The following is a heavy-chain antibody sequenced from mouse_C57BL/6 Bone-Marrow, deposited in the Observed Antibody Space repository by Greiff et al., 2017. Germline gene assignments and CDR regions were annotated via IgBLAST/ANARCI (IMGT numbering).Heavy chain of an antibody. CDR2: IYPGDGDT. D-gene: IGHD1-1*01. CDR1: GYAFSSSW. Sequence: VQLQQSGPELVKPGASVKISCKASGYAFSSSWMNWVKQRPGKGLEWIGRIYPGDGDTNYNGKFKDKATLTADKSSSTAYMQLSSLTSEDSAVYFCAREPIYYYGSSFWYFDVWGTGTTVTVSS. V-gene: IGHV1-82*01. J-gene: IGHJ1*03. CDR3: AREPIYYYGSSFWYFDV.